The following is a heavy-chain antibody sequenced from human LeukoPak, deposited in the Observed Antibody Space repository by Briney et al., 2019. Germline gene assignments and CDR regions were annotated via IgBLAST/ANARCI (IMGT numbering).Heavy chain of an antibody. J-gene: IGHJ4*02. D-gene: IGHD6-13*01. CDR3: ARNLIPEQLVLNF. Sequence: SSETLSLTCTVSSGSISTSNYYWNWIRQPPGKGLEWIGYIYYTGSTNYNPSLKSRVTMSVDMSKNQFSLNLRSATPEDTAVYYCARNLIPEQLVLNFWGQGTLVTVSS. CDR2: IYYTGST. CDR1: SGSISTSNYY. V-gene: IGHV4-61*01.